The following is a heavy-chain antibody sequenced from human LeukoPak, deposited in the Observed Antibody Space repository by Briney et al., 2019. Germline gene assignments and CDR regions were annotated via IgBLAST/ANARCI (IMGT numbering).Heavy chain of an antibody. CDR2: ISAYNGNT. J-gene: IGHJ4*02. CDR1: GYTFTSYG. CDR3: ARGNVLLWFGELPYVFDY. V-gene: IGHV1-18*01. D-gene: IGHD3-10*01. Sequence: ASVKVSCKASGYTFTSYGISWVRQAPGQGLEWMGWISAYNGNTNYAQKLQGRVTMTTDTSTSTAYMELRSLRSDDTAVYYCARGNVLLWFGELPYVFDYWGQGTLVTVSS.